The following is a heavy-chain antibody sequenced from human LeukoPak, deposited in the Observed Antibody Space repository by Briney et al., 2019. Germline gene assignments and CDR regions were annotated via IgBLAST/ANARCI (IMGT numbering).Heavy chain of an antibody. CDR2: INPNSGGT. V-gene: IGHV1-2*02. CDR1: GYTFTGYY. D-gene: IGHD2-15*01. Sequence: GASVKASCKASGYTFTGYYMHWVRQAPGQGLEWMGWINPNSGGTNYAQKFQGRVTMTRDTSISTAYMELSRLRSDDTAVYYCAREEVVVVVAATYNWFDPWGQGTLVTVSS. J-gene: IGHJ5*02. CDR3: AREEVVVVVAATYNWFDP.